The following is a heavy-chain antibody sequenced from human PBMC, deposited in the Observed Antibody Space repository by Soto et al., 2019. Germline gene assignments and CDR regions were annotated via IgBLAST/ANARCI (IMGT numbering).Heavy chain of an antibody. D-gene: IGHD5-18*01. J-gene: IGHJ5*02. CDR2: IFYSGST. CDR3: AKDSGYNYGYFRWFDP. CDR1: GVSIRNYY. Sequence: SETLSLTCTVSGVSIRNYYWSWMGQPPGSGLEWIGHIFYSGSTNYNPALKSRVTISVDTSKSQFSLKLSSVTAADTAVFYCAKDSGYNYGYFRWFDPWGQGTLVTVS. V-gene: IGHV4-59*01.